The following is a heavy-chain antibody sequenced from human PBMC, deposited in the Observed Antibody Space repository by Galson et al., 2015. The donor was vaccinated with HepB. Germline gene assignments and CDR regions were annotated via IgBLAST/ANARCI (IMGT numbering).Heavy chain of an antibody. CDR2: IKQDGSEK. CDR1: GFTFSSYW. Sequence: SLRLSCAASGFTFSSYWMSWVRQAPGKGLEWVANIKQDGSEKYYVDSVKGRFTISRDNSKNTLYLQMNSLRAEDTAVYYCARPVGGFLEWPNWFDPWGQGTLVTVSS. V-gene: IGHV3-7*01. J-gene: IGHJ5*02. CDR3: ARPVGGFLEWPNWFDP. D-gene: IGHD3-3*01.